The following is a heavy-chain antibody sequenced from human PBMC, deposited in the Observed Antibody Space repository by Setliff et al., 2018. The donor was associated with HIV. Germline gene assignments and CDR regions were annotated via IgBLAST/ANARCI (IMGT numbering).Heavy chain of an antibody. D-gene: IGHD3-22*01. CDR2: INPNNGGT. J-gene: IGHJ3*02. CDR3: ARDGYYDSSGYSAFDI. Sequence: GASVKVSCKASGYTFTDYYIHWVRQAPGQGLEWMGRINPNNGGTNYAPKFQGRVTMTRDTSISTAYMELSRLRSDDTAVYYCARDGYYDSSGYSAFDIWGQGTMVTVSS. CDR1: GYTFTDYY. V-gene: IGHV1-2*06.